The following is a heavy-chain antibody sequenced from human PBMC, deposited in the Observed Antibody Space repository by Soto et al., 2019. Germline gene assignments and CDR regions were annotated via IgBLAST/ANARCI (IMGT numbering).Heavy chain of an antibody. CDR3: GKGPSWFSDY. J-gene: IGHJ4*02. CDR2: VSGSGGTT. D-gene: IGHD6-13*01. V-gene: IGHV3-23*01. CDR1: GFTFSSYD. Sequence: EVQLLESGGGLVQPGGSLRLSCAASGFTFSSYDMSWVRQAPGKGLQWVSSVSGSGGTTYYADSVKGHFTISRDNSKNTLYVQMNSLRVEDTAVYYCGKGPSWFSDYWGKGTLVTVSS.